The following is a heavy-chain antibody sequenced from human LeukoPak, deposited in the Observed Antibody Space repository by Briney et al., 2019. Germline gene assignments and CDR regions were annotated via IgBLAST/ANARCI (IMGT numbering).Heavy chain of an antibody. J-gene: IGHJ5*02. CDR3: ARGEGVLRFDP. CDR1: GGSISSGDYY. V-gene: IGHV4-30-4*08. CDR2: IYYSGST. D-gene: IGHD1-26*01. Sequence: PSQTLSLTCTVSGGSISSGDYYWSWIRQPPGKGLEWIGYIYYSGSTYYNPSLKSRVTISVDTSKSQFSLKLSSVTAADTAVYYCARGEGVLRFDPWGQGTLVTVSS.